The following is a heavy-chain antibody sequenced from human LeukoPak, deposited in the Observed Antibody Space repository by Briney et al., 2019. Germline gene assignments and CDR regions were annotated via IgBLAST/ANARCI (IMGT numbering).Heavy chain of an antibody. CDR2: IYYSGST. D-gene: IGHD6-19*01. CDR3: ARGVAVADFDY. J-gene: IGHJ4*02. Sequence: PSETLSLTCSVSGGSISSSSYYWAWLRQPPGKGLEWIASIYYSGSTYYNPSLRSRVTISVDTSKNQFSLKLSSVTAADTAVYYCARGVAVADFDYWGQGTLVTVSS. CDR1: GGSISSSSYY. V-gene: IGHV4-39*07.